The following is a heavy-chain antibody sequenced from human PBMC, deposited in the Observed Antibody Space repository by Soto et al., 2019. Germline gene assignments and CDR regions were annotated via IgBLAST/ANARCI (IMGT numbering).Heavy chain of an antibody. CDR3: AKGRSSVYYYYYGIDV. Sequence: GGSLRLSCVASGFTFSGYGMHWVRQAPGKGLEWVAVMSNDGSNKYYADSVKGRFTISRDNSKNMLYLQMNSLRTEDTAVYYCAKGRSSVYYYYYGIDVWGQGTTVTVSS. J-gene: IGHJ6*02. CDR1: GFTFSGYG. V-gene: IGHV3-30*18. CDR2: MSNDGSNK. D-gene: IGHD6-6*01.